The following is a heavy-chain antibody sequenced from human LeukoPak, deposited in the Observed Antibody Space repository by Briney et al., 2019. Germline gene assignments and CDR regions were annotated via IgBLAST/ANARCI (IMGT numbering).Heavy chain of an antibody. D-gene: IGHD3-22*01. J-gene: IGHJ3*02. V-gene: IGHV1-69*04. CDR2: IIPILGIA. CDR1: GGTLNSYA. CDR3: ARTYYYDSSGYYGAFDI. Sequence: SVKVSCKASGGTLNSYAISWVRQAAGQGLEWMGRIIPILGIANYAQKFQGRVTITADKSTSTAYMELSSLRSEDTAVYYCARTYYYDSSGYYGAFDIWGQGTMVTVSS.